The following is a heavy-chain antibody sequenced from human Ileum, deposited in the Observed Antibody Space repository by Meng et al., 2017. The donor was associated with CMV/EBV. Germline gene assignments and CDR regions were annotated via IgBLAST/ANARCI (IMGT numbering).Heavy chain of an antibody. D-gene: IGHD5-24*01. CDR3: ATDHSRDGYNSYYYGMDV. Sequence: GESLKISCAASGFTVSNYYMTWVRQAPGKGLEWVSIIYSAGSTYYADSVTGRFTISRDNSENTLYLQMNNLRAEDTAVYYCATDHSRDGYNSYYYGMDVWGQGTTVTVSS. CDR1: GFTVSNYY. CDR2: IYSAGST. V-gene: IGHV3-53*01. J-gene: IGHJ6*02.